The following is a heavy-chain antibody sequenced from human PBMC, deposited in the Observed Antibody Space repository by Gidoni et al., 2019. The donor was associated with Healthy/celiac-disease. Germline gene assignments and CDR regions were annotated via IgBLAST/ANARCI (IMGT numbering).Heavy chain of an antibody. J-gene: IGHJ5*02. D-gene: IGHD3-3*01. Sequence: QVQLQESGPGLVTPSQTLSLTCTVAGGSISRGGYYWSWIRQHPGKGLEWIGYIYYSGSTYYNPSLKSRVTISVDTSKNQFSLKLSSVTAADTAVYYCARGLPDWSGLNWFDPWGQGTLVTVSS. CDR3: ARGLPDWSGLNWFDP. CDR1: GGSISRGGYY. CDR2: IYYSGST. V-gene: IGHV4-31*03.